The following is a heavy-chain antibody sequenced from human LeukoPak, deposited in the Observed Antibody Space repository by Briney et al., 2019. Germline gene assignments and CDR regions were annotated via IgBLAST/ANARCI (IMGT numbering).Heavy chain of an antibody. CDR2: IYYSGST. D-gene: IGHD3-9*01. V-gene: IGHV4-39*01. CDR1: GGSISSSSYY. J-gene: IGHJ4*02. Sequence: SETLSLTCTVSGGSISSSSYYWGWLRQPPGKGLEWIGSIYYSGSTYYNPSLKSRVTISVDTSKNQFSLKLSSVTAADTAVYYCARRGDFDWLLAHFDYWGQGTLVTVSS. CDR3: ARRGDFDWLLAHFDY.